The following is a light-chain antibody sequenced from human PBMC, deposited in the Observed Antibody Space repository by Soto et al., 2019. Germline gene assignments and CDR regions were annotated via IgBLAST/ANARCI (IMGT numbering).Light chain of an antibody. CDR3: EQYSGLPFT. V-gene: IGKV3-20*01. CDR2: FAS. CDR1: QTIARNY. Sequence: EIVLTHSPGALSLSPGERATLFCRASQTIARNYLAWYQQKPGQAPRLLFYFASNRAAGVPDRFSGSGSGTDFTLTISRLEPEDFAVYYCEQYSGLPFTFGQGTKLEIK. J-gene: IGKJ2*01.